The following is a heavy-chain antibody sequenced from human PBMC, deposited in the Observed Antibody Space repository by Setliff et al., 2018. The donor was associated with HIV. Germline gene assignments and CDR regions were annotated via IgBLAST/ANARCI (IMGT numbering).Heavy chain of an antibody. CDR1: RGSISTYY. V-gene: IGHV4-4*09. CDR3: ARQERYCTSADCYRYFNY. D-gene: IGHD2-2*02. CDR2: INMSGKT. Sequence: SETLSLTCTVSRGSISTYYWNWIRQSPGKGLEWIGYINMSGKTTYSPSLKSRVTMSVDTSKNQFSLKLSSVTAADTAVYYCARQERYCTSADCYRYFNYWGQGTLVTVSS. J-gene: IGHJ4*02.